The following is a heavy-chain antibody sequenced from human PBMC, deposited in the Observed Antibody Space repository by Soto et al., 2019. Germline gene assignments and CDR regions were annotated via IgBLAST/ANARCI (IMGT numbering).Heavy chain of an antibody. CDR1: GGSVDSGTYH. V-gene: IGHV4-61*01. Sequence: QVHLQESGPGLVRPSETLSLTCTVSGGSVDSGTYHWTWVRQPPGKRLEWIGYIHNSGNTNYNPSLKSRVTISQDESKNQLSLRLSSVTAADSAVYHCARASSVTELCGVVIKYAMDVWGQGTTVTVSS. D-gene: IGHD3-3*01. CDR3: ARASSVTELCGVVIKYAMDV. J-gene: IGHJ6*02. CDR2: IHNSGNT.